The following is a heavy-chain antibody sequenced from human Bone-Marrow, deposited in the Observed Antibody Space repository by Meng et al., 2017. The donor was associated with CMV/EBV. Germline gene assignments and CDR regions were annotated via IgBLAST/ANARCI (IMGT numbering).Heavy chain of an antibody. CDR1: GGSISSSSYY. V-gene: IGHV4-39*01. D-gene: IGHD2-2*01. CDR2: IYYSGST. Sequence: SETLSLTCTVSGGSISSSSYYWGWIRQPPGKGLEWIGSIYYSGSTYYNPSLKSRVTISVDTSKNQFSLKLSSVTAADTAVYYCARARIYCSSTSCYDPYYYYGMDVWDQGTTDPVSS. CDR3: ARARIYCSSTSCYDPYYYYGMDV. J-gene: IGHJ6*02.